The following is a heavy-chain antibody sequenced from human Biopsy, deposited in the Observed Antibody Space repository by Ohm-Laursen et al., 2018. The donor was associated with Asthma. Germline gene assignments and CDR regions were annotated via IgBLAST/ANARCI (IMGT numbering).Heavy chain of an antibody. CDR3: VRATSTWSQSGPHYFDH. CDR2: VHSTGST. Sequence: PGTLSLTCTVSPGSINDYYWNWIRQFPGKGLEWIGYVHSTGSTRFNPSLKSRLTISVDTSVDQVSLKLTSVTAADTAVYYCVRATSTWSQSGPHYFDHWGQGTLVTVSS. CDR1: PGSINDYY. D-gene: IGHD6-13*01. V-gene: IGHV4-59*01. J-gene: IGHJ4*02.